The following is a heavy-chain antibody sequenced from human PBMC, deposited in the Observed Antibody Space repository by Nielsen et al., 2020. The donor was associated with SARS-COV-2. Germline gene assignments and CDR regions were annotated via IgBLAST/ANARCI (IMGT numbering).Heavy chain of an antibody. Sequence: GESLKISCAASGFTFSSYAMSWVRQDPGKGLEWVSVIYSGGSSTYYADSVKGRFTISRDNSKNTLYLQMNSLRAEDTAVYYCAKDLGGSGSYFDYWGQGTLVTVSS. CDR2: IYSGGSST. D-gene: IGHD3-10*01. CDR3: AKDLGGSGSYFDY. V-gene: IGHV3-23*03. CDR1: GFTFSSYA. J-gene: IGHJ4*02.